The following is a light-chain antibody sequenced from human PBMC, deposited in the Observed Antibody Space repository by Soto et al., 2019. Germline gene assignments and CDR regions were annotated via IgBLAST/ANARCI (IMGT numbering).Light chain of an antibody. CDR2: KAS. Sequence: DIQMTQSPSTLSASVGDRVTITCRASQSISSWLAWYQQKPGKAPKLLIYKASSLASGVPSRFIGSRSGTEFTLTISSLQPGDFATYYYEQYNSYSRKFGQGTKVEIK. J-gene: IGKJ1*01. CDR1: QSISSW. V-gene: IGKV1-5*03. CDR3: EQYNSYSRK.